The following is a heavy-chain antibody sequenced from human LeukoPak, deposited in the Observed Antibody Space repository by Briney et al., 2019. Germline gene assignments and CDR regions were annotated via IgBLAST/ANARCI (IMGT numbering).Heavy chain of an antibody. J-gene: IGHJ6*03. CDR1: GYTFTIYY. CDR3: ARGTLGYDSSGYYYENYYYYMDV. D-gene: IGHD3-22*01. CDR2: INPSGGST. Sequence: ASVTVSFTSPGYTFTIYYMHWVRQAPGQGLEWLGLINPSGGSTSYAQKFQGRVTITRDTSTSTVYMELSSLRSEDTAVYYCARGTLGYDSSGYYYENYYYYMDVWGKGTTVTVSS. V-gene: IGHV1-46*01.